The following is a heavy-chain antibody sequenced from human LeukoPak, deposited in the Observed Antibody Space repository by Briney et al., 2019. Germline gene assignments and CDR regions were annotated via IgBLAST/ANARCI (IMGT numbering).Heavy chain of an antibody. V-gene: IGHV4-39*02. J-gene: IGHJ4*02. CDR2: IHYSGNT. Sequence: SETLSLTCAVSGGSITNNHYYWGWIRQPPGKGLEWIGSIHYSGNTHYNASLRSRVTISADTSKNQFTLELTSVTAADTAVYYCAKVYITETREVDYWGQGTLVTVSS. CDR3: AKVYITETREVDY. CDR1: GGSITNNHYY. D-gene: IGHD1-7*01.